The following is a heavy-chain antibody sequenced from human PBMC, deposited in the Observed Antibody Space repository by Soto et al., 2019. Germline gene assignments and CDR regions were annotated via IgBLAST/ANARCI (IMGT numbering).Heavy chain of an antibody. CDR2: IYYSGST. J-gene: IGHJ6*02. Sequence: PSETLSLTCTVSGGSISSYDWSWIRQPPGKGLEWIGYIYYSGSTNYNPSLKSRVTISVDTSKNQFSLKLSSVTAADTAVYYCARARGWEPLLDYGMDVWGQGTTVTVSS. CDR1: GGSISSYD. CDR3: ARARGWEPLLDYGMDV. D-gene: IGHD1-26*01. V-gene: IGHV4-59*01.